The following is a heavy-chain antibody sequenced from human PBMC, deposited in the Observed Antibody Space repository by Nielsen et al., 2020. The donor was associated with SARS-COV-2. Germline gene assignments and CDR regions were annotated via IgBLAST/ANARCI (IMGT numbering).Heavy chain of an antibody. D-gene: IGHD3-10*01. CDR1: GFMFDDYA. CDR2: ISWNSGSI. J-gene: IGHJ3*01. Sequence: SLKISCAASGFMFDDYAMHWVRQAPGKGLEWVSGISWNSGSIGYADSVKGRFTISRDNAKNTLYLQMNSLRAEDTAVYYCAAQTSLWFGEFPLDYWGQGTMVTVSA. CDR3: AAQTSLWFGEFPLDY. V-gene: IGHV3-9*01.